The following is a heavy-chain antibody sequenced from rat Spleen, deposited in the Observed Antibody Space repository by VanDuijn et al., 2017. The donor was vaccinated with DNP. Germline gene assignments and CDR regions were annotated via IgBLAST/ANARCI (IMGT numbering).Heavy chain of an antibody. V-gene: IGHV5-58*01. CDR2: ITGGSGTT. CDR1: GFTFSSYW. Sequence: EVQLVETGGGSVQPGRSLKLSCVASGFTFSSYWLFWIRQVPGKGLEWIASITGGSGTTSYPDSVKGRFTISRDDAKNTLSLQMNSLRSEDTATYYCTRVGDFHDGGDGDVLDAWGQGTSVTVSS. J-gene: IGHJ4*01. D-gene: IGHD1-12*02. CDR3: TRVGDFHDGGDGDVLDA.